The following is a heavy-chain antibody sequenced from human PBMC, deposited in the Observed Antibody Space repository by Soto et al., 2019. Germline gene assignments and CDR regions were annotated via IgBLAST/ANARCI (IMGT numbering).Heavy chain of an antibody. V-gene: IGHV1-18*01. CDR3: ARVIPGVEAWFDP. J-gene: IGHJ5*02. CDR2: ISADNDNG. Sequence: QVQLVQSGAEVKEFGASVKVSCKASGYTFVSHGISWVRQAPGQVFEWMGWISADNDNGNSAQKFQDRVTMTIDTSTSTAYMDLRSLTSDDTAVYYCARVIPGVEAWFDPWGQGTLVTVSS. CDR1: GYTFVSHG. D-gene: IGHD2-2*01.